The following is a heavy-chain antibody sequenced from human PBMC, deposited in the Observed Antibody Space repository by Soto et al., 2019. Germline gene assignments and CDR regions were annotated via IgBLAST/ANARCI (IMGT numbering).Heavy chain of an antibody. J-gene: IGHJ4*02. D-gene: IGHD3-10*01. Sequence: QVQLVQSGAEMKKPGSSVKVSCQSSGGTFNTYAMNWVRQAPGQGPEWMGDISPMFGAANYAPKFPGRVTLTADESTGTSYMQLSSLTSEDTALYFCAREVQVHTPDFVYWGQGTLVTVSS. CDR2: ISPMFGAA. CDR1: GGTFNTYA. V-gene: IGHV1-69*19. CDR3: AREVQVHTPDFVY.